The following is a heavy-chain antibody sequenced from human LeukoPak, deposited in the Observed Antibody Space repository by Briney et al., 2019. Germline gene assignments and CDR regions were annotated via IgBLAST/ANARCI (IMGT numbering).Heavy chain of an antibody. CDR2: IIPIFGTA. D-gene: IGHD4-23*01. V-gene: IGHV1-69*13. Sequence: SVKVSCKASGGTFSSYAISWVRQAPGQGLEWMGGIIPIFGTANYAQKFRGRVTITADESTSTAYMELSSLRSEDTAVYYCAREMGGGGNPYFDYWGQGTLVTVSS. CDR1: GGTFSSYA. CDR3: AREMGGGGNPYFDY. J-gene: IGHJ4*02.